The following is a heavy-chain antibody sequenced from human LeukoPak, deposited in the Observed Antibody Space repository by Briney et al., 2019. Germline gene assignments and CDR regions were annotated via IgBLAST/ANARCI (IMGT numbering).Heavy chain of an antibody. V-gene: IGHV4-59*01. CDR1: GGSITSYN. Sequence: SETLSLTCTVSGGSITSYNYSWIRQPPGKGLEWIGYIYYSGSTNYNPSLKSRVTISVDTSKNQFSLKLSSVTAADTAVYYCARGGSGTYYHYWGQGTLGTVSS. D-gene: IGHD1-26*01. CDR2: IYYSGST. J-gene: IGHJ4*02. CDR3: ARGGSGTYYHY.